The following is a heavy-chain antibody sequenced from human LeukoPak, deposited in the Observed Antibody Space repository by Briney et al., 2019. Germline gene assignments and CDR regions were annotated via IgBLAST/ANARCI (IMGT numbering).Heavy chain of an antibody. Sequence: ASETLSLTCTVSGGSISSGSYYWSWIRQPAGKGLEWIGRIYTSGSTNYNPSLKSRVTMSIDTSKNQFSLKLSSVTAADTAVYYCARDLGIGGVYFDYWGQGTLVTVSS. V-gene: IGHV4-61*02. D-gene: IGHD7-27*01. CDR2: IYTSGST. J-gene: IGHJ4*02. CDR3: ARDLGIGGVYFDY. CDR1: GGSISSGSYY.